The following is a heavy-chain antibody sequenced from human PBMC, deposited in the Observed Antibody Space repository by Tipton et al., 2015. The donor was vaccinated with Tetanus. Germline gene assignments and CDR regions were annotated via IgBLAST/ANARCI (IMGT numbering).Heavy chain of an antibody. CDR2: VDYTGHT. Sequence: TLSLTCTVSGGSISGSRNFWGWIRQTPARGLEWIGSVDYTGHTYHNPSLKSRVTLSVDVSKNQFSLKLSSVTAADTAVYYCANHPGAKTQFDYWGQGTLVTVSS. CDR1: GGSISGSRNF. D-gene: IGHD1-26*01. V-gene: IGHV4-39*01. CDR3: ANHPGAKTQFDY. J-gene: IGHJ4*02.